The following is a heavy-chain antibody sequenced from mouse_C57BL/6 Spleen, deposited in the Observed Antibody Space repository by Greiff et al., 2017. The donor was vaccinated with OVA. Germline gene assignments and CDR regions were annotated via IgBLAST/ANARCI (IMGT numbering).Heavy chain of an antibody. CDR1: GYTFTSYW. CDR2: IHPTSGST. V-gene: IGHV1-64*01. CDR3: AGEIYDGYVYAMDY. Sequence: VQLQQPGAELVKPGASVKLSCKASGYTFTSYWMHWVKQRPGQGLEWIGMIHPTSGSTNYNEKFKSKATMTVDKSSSPAYMQLSSLTSEDAAVYYCAGEIYDGYVYAMDYWGQGTSVTVSS. D-gene: IGHD2-3*01. J-gene: IGHJ4*01.